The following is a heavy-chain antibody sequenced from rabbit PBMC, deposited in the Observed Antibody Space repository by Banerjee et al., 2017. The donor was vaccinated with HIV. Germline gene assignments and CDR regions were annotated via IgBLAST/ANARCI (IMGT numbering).Heavy chain of an antibody. V-gene: IGHV1S45*01. CDR2: IYAGSSEST. CDR3: ARAIDYYGSDL. D-gene: IGHD1-1*01. J-gene: IGHJ3*01. Sequence: QEQLEESGGDLVKPEGSLTLTCTASGFSFSSSYWICWVRQAPGKGLEWIACIYAGSSESTYYASWAKGRFTISKTSSTTVTLQMTRLTVADTATYFCARAIDYYGSDLWGQGTLVTDS. CDR1: GFSFSSSYW.